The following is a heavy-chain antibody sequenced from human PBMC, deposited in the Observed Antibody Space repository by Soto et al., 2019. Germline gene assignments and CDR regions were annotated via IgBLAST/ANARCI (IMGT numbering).Heavy chain of an antibody. D-gene: IGHD5-12*01. V-gene: IGHV3-23*01. CDR1: GFTFSSYA. CDR2: ISGSGGST. Sequence: GGSLRLSCAASGFTFSSYAMSWVRQAPGKGLEWVSAISGSGGSTYYADSVKGRFTISRDNSKNTLYLQMNSLRAEDTAVYYCAKDRGRGYSGYAKTGGFDYWGQGTLVTVSS. J-gene: IGHJ4*02. CDR3: AKDRGRGYSGYAKTGGFDY.